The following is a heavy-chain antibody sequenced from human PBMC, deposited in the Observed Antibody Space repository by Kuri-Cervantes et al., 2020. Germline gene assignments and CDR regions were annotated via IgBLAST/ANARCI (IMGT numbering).Heavy chain of an antibody. CDR1: GFTFSSYW. V-gene: IGHV3-74*01. CDR2: INSDGSST. Sequence: GGSLRLSCAASGFTFSSYWMHWVRQAPGKGLVWVSRINSDGSSTSYADSVKGRFTISRDNAKNTLYLQMNSLRAEDTAVYYCAKQSLDYYGSGSYSTFDYWGQGTLVTVSS. J-gene: IGHJ4*02. CDR3: AKQSLDYYGSGSYSTFDY. D-gene: IGHD3-10*01.